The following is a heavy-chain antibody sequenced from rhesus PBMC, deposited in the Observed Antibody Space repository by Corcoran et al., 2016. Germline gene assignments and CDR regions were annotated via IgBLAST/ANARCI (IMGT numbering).Heavy chain of an antibody. CDR1: GGSISSNY. D-gene: IGHD2-27*01. CDR2: VSGSGGRA. J-gene: IGHJ3*01. Sequence: QLQLQESGPGLVKPSETLSLTCAVSGGSISSNYWSWIRQPPGKGLERIGRVSGSGGRADSHPYRKSRVTISTATAKNQCSRKLSSVTAADTAVYYWARGGEYCSGIYCYESRAFDFWGQGLRVTVSS. V-gene: IGHV4-173*01. CDR3: ARGGEYCSGIYCYESRAFDF.